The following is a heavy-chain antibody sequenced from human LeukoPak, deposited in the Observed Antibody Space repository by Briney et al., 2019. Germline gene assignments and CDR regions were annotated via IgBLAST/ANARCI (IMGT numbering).Heavy chain of an antibody. CDR2: IYPGDSDT. Sequence: GESLKISCKGSGYIFSDFWIGWVRQMPGKGLEWMGIIYPGDSDTRYSPSFQGQVTISADKSISTAYLQWSSLKASDTAMYYCARLAFYDSSGYYYVGGWFDPWGQGTLVTVSS. CDR3: ARLAFYDSSGYYYVGGWFDP. J-gene: IGHJ5*02. V-gene: IGHV5-51*01. D-gene: IGHD3-22*01. CDR1: GYIFSDFW.